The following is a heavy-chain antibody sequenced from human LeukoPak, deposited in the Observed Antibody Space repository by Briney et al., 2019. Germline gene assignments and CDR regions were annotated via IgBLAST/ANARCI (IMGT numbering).Heavy chain of an antibody. CDR1: GGSISSYY. CDR3: ARAPTGTGGWNWFDP. D-gene: IGHD1-1*01. Sequence: PSETLPLTCTVSGGSISSYYWSWIRQPAGKGLELIGHIYISGTTNYNPSLKSRVTMSVDTSKNQFSLKLSSVTAADTAVYYCARAPTGTGGWNWFDPWGQGTLVTVSS. V-gene: IGHV4-4*07. J-gene: IGHJ5*02. CDR2: IYISGTT.